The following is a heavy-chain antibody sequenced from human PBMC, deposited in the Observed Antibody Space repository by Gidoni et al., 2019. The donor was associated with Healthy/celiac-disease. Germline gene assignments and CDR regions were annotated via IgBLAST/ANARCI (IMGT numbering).Heavy chain of an antibody. Sequence: QVQLQESGPGLVKPSQTLSHTCAVSAGSISSGGYYWSWIRQPPGKGLEWLGYISYSGTIYYNPSLKRRVTISVDTSKNQFSLKLSSVAAADTAVYYCARAGYGDYRWYFDLWGRGTLVTVSS. CDR3: ARAGYGDYRWYFDL. V-gene: IGHV4-30-4*01. J-gene: IGHJ2*01. CDR1: AGSISSGGYY. CDR2: ISYSGTI. D-gene: IGHD4-17*01.